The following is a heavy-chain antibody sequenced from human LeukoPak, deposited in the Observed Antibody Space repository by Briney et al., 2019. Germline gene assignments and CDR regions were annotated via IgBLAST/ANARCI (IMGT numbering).Heavy chain of an antibody. CDR2: ISAYNGNT. D-gene: IGHD3-22*01. CDR1: GYTFTSYG. Sequence: ASVKVSCKASGYTFTSYGISWVRQAPGQGLEWMGWISAYNGNTNYVQKLQGRVTMTTDTSTSTAYMELRSLRSDDTAVYYCARDHRLNANYYDSSGDYWGQGTLVTVSS. CDR3: ARDHRLNANYYDSSGDY. J-gene: IGHJ4*02. V-gene: IGHV1-18*01.